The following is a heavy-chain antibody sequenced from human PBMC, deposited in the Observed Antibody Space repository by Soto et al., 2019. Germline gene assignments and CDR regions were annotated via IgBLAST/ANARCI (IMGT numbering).Heavy chain of an antibody. CDR1: GGSISSGGYS. CDR2: IYHSGST. Sequence: LSLTCAVSGGSISSGGYSWSWIRQPPGKGLEWIGYIYHSGSTYYNPSLKSRVTISVDRSKNQFSLKLSSVTAADTAVYYCARGGFGVVTVWGQGTLVTV. V-gene: IGHV4-30-2*01. D-gene: IGHD3-3*01. J-gene: IGHJ4*02. CDR3: ARGGFGVVTV.